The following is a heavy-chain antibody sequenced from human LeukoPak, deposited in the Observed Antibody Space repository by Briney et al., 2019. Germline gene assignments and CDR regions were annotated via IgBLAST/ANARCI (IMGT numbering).Heavy chain of an antibody. V-gene: IGHV1-2*02. Sequence: ASVKVSCKASGYTFTDYYMHWVRQTPGQGLEWMGWINPNSGDTNYAQKFQGRVTMTRDTSISTAYMELSSLRSEDTAVYYCARGLVDYSDYWGQGALVTVSS. CDR2: INPNSGDT. CDR3: ARGLVDYSDY. D-gene: IGHD2-15*01. CDR1: GYTFTDYY. J-gene: IGHJ4*02.